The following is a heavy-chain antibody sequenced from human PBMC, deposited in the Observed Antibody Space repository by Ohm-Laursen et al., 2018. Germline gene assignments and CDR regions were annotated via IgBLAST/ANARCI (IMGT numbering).Heavy chain of an antibody. CDR2: ISYDGSNK. Sequence: SLRLSCAASGLTFSGAGIHWVRQAPGKGLEWVAVISYDGSNKYYVDSVKGRFTISRDNSKNTLYLQMDSLRAEDTAVYYCAKGDTSTDAFDIWGQGTMVTVSS. CDR1: GLTFSGAG. J-gene: IGHJ3*02. CDR3: AKGDTSTDAFDI. V-gene: IGHV3-30*18.